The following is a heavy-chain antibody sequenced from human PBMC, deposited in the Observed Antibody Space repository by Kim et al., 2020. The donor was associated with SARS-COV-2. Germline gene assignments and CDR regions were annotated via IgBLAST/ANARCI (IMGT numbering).Heavy chain of an antibody. CDR1: GFTFSSYG. Sequence: GGSLRLSCAASGFTFSSYGMHWVRQAPGKGLEWVAVISYDGSNKYYADSVKGRFTISRDNSKNTLYLQMNSLRAEDTAVYYCAKSSGGRSGWSIMARWWFDPWGQGTLVTVSS. CDR3: AKSSGGRSGWSIMARWWFDP. V-gene: IGHV3-30*18. J-gene: IGHJ5*02. CDR2: ISYDGSNK. D-gene: IGHD6-19*01.